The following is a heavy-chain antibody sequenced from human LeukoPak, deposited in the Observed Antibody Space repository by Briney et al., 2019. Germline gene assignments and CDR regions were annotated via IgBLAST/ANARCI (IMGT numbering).Heavy chain of an antibody. CDR3: ARDSDPTVTTSGY. V-gene: IGHV3-11*04. Sequence: GGSLRLSCAASGFTFSDYYMSWIRQAPGKGLEWVSYISSNGSTIYYADSVKGRFTISRDNAKNSLYLQMNSLRAEDTAVYYCARDSDPTVTTSGYWGQGTLVTVSS. CDR2: ISSNGSTI. CDR1: GFTFSDYY. D-gene: IGHD4-17*01. J-gene: IGHJ4*02.